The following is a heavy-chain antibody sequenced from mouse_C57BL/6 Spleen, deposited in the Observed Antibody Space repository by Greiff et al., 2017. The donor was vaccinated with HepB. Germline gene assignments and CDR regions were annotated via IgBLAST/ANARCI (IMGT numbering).Heavy chain of an antibody. CDR3: TRGSGYGYYAMDY. CDR2: IDPEDGDT. J-gene: IGHJ4*01. Sequence: VQLQQSGAELVRPGASVKLSCTASGFNIKDYYMHWVKQRPEQGLEWIGRIDPEDGDTEYAPKFQGKATMTADTSSNTAYLQLSSLTSEDTAVYYCTRGSGYGYYAMDYWGQGTSVTVSS. CDR1: GFNIKDYY. V-gene: IGHV14-1*01. D-gene: IGHD3-2*02.